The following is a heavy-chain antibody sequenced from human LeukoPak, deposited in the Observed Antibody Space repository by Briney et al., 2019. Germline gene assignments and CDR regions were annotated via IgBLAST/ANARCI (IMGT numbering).Heavy chain of an antibody. CDR2: IYYSGST. Sequence: SETLSLTCTVSGGSISSYYWSWIRQPPGKGLEWIGYIYYSGSTNYNPSLKSRVTISVDTSKNQFSLKLSSVTAADTAVYYCARQGQGAALPPNLRPYYYYMDVWGKGTTVTVSS. V-gene: IGHV4-59*01. CDR3: ARQGQGAALPPNLRPYYYYMDV. CDR1: GGSISSYY. D-gene: IGHD6-6*01. J-gene: IGHJ6*03.